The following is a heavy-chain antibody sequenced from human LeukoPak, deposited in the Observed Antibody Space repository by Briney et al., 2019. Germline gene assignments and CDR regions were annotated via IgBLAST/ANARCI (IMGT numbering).Heavy chain of an antibody. J-gene: IGHJ4*02. Sequence: GGSLRLSCAASGFTFSSYSMNWVRQAPGKGLEWVSYISSSSGSIYYADSVKGRFTISRDNAENSLYLQMNSLRAEDTAVYYCASLYSSGWRSLDYWGQGTLVTVSS. CDR1: GFTFSSYS. V-gene: IGHV3-48*04. CDR2: ISSSSGSI. CDR3: ASLYSSGWRSLDY. D-gene: IGHD6-19*01.